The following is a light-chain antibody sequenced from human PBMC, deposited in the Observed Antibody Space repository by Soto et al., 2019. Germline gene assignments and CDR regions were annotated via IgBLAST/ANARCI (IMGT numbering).Light chain of an antibody. CDR2: GNT. V-gene: IGLV1-40*01. CDR1: SSNIGAGHD. Sequence: QSVLTQPPSVSGAPGQRVTISCTGSSSNIGAGHDVHWYQQLPGTAPKLLIYGNTNRPSGVPDRFSASKSGTSASLAITGLQAEDEADYYCCSYAGRSNWVFGGGTKLTVL. CDR3: CSYAGRSNWV. J-gene: IGLJ3*02.